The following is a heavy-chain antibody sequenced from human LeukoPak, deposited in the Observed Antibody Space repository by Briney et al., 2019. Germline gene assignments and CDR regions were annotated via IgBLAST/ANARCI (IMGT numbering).Heavy chain of an antibody. V-gene: IGHV4-34*01. J-gene: IGHJ5*02. D-gene: IGHD3-22*01. CDR1: GGPFSGYY. CDR3: ARVISRWDYYDYNWVDP. Sequence: PSETLSLTCAVYGGPFSGYYWSWIRQPPGKGLEWIGEINHSGSTNYNPSLKSRVTISVDTAKHQFPLKLSAVTATDTAVYYCARVISRWDYYDYNWVDPLGQGTLVTVS. CDR2: INHSGST.